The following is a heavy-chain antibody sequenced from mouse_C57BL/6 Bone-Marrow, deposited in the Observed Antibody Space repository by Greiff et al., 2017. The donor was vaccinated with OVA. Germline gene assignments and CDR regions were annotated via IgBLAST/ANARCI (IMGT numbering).Heavy chain of an antibody. CDR2: ISDGGSYT. Sequence: EVKLMESGGGLVKPGGSLKLSCAASGFTFSSYAMSWVRQTPEKRLEWVATISDGGSYTYYPDNVKGRFTIYRDNAKNNLYLQRSHLKSEDTAMYYCARDEAYWYFDVWGTGTTVTVSS. CDR1: GFTFSSYA. V-gene: IGHV5-4*01. J-gene: IGHJ1*03. CDR3: ARDEAYWYFDV. D-gene: IGHD3-2*02.